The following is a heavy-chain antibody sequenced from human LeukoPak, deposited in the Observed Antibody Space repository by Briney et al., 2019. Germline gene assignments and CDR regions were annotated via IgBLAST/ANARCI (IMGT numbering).Heavy chain of an antibody. J-gene: IGHJ4*02. Sequence: GGSLRLSCAASGFTFSNYAMSWVRQAPGKGLEWVSVIGASGGTTCYADSVKGRFTISRDNSKNTLYLQMNSLRAEDTAVYYCAKVTRSYSYGYDFWGQGTLVTVSS. CDR2: IGASGGTT. V-gene: IGHV3-23*01. D-gene: IGHD5-18*01. CDR3: AKVTRSYSYGYDF. CDR1: GFTFSNYA.